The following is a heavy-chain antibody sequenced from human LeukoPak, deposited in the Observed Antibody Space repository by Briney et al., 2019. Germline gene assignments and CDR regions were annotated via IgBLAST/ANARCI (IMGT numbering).Heavy chain of an antibody. D-gene: IGHD1-7*01. V-gene: IGHV3-53*01. J-gene: IGHJ6*03. CDR1: GFTVSSNY. CDR3: AREAYNWNSSYYYYYMDV. Sequence: PGGSLRLSCAASGFTVSSNYMSWVRLAPGKGLEWVSVIYSGGSTYYADSVKGRFTISRDNSKNTLYLQMNSLRAEDTAVYYCAREAYNWNSSYYYYYMDVWGKGTTVTVSS. CDR2: IYSGGST.